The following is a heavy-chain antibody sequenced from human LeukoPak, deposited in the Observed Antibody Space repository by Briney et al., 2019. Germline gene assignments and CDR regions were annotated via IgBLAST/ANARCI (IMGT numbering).Heavy chain of an antibody. Sequence: GGSLRLSCAASGFIVSSNYMSWVRRAPGKGLEWVSVIYSGGTTYYADSVKGRFTISRDNSNNTLYLQMNSLRAEDTAVYYCARGPVTRFEIWGQGTIVTLSS. CDR3: ARGPVTRFEI. D-gene: IGHD4-17*01. V-gene: IGHV3-53*01. J-gene: IGHJ3*02. CDR1: GFIVSSNY. CDR2: IYSGGTT.